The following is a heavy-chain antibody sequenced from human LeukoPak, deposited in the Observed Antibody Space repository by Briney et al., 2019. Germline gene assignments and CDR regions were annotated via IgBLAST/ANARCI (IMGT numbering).Heavy chain of an antibody. CDR1: GASISSYY. Sequence: SETLSLTCTVSGASISSYYWSWIRQPPGKGLEWIGYIYYSGSTNYNPSLKSRVTISVDTSKNQFSLKLSSVTAADTAVYYCAGEYSRGTTHFDYWGQGTLVTVSS. CDR2: IYYSGST. V-gene: IGHV4-59*01. J-gene: IGHJ4*02. CDR3: AGEYSRGTTHFDY. D-gene: IGHD6-13*01.